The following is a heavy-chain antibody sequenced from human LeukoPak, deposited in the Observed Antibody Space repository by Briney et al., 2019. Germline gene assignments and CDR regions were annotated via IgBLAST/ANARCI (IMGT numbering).Heavy chain of an antibody. J-gene: IGHJ4*02. CDR1: GGSISSYY. D-gene: IGHD2-8*01. CDR2: IYYSGST. CDR3: ARDRDGCTNGVCFNY. Sequence: SETLSLTCTVSGGSISSYYWSWIRQPPGKGLEWIGYIYYSGSTNYNPSLKSRVTISVATSKNQFSLKLSSVTAADTAVYYCARDRDGCTNGVCFNYWGQGTLVTVSS. V-gene: IGHV4-59*01.